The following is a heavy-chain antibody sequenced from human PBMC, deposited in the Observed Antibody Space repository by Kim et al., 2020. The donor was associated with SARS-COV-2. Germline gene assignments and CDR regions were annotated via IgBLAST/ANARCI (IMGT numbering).Heavy chain of an antibody. D-gene: IGHD6-25*01. Sequence: YYAESVKGRFTVSRDNSKNTLFLQMDRLRVEDTAVYYCATDAPDSGYALDVWGQGTTVVVS. V-gene: IGHV3-33*01. J-gene: IGHJ6*02. CDR3: ATDAPDSGYALDV.